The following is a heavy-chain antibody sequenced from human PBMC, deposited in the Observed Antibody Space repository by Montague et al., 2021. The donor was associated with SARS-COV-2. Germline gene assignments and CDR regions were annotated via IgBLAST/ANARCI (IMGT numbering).Heavy chain of an antibody. Sequence: SETLSLTCTVSGGSISTYYWSWIRQPPGKGLEWIGYIYYSGGTYYNPSLKSRVTILVDTSKNQFSLKVNSVTAADTAVYYCARHIGRFGDLAVLEKDAFDVWGQGTMVTVSS. V-gene: IGHV4-59*08. CDR1: GGSISTYY. CDR3: ARHIGRFGDLAVLEKDAFDV. J-gene: IGHJ3*01. CDR2: IYYSGGT. D-gene: IGHD3-10*01.